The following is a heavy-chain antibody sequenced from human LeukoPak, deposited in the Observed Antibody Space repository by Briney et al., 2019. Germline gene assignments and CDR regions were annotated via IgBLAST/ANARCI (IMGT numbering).Heavy chain of an antibody. D-gene: IGHD2-2*01. J-gene: IGHJ6*02. Sequence: ASVKVSCKASGYTFTSYGISWVRQAPGQGLEWMGWISAYNGNTNYAQKLQGRVTMTTDTSTSTAYMELRSLRSDDTAVYYCARGMEVVVPAASFHYYYYSMDVWGQGTTVTVSS. V-gene: IGHV1-18*01. CDR1: GYTFTSYG. CDR3: ARGMEVVVPAASFHYYYYSMDV. CDR2: ISAYNGNT.